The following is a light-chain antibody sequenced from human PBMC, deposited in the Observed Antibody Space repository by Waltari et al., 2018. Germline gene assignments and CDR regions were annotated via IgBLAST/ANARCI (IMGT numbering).Light chain of an antibody. J-gene: IGKJ1*01. V-gene: IGKV3-20*01. CDR2: DTS. CDR3: QKYVSLPAT. Sequence: VLTQSTGPLSLSPGESAPLSCRASQSVAKYLAWYQQKPGQAPRLLIYDTSTRATGIPDRFSGSWSGTDFSLTISRLEPEDFAVYYCQKYVSLPATFGQGTKVQIK. CDR1: QSVAKY.